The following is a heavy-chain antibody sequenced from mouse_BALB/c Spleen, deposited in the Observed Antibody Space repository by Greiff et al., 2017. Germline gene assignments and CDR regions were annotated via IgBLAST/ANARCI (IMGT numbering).Heavy chain of an antibody. CDR3: ARSIYYGSSWYFDV. V-gene: IGHV5-17*02. CDR2: ISSGSSTI. J-gene: IGHJ1*01. D-gene: IGHD1-1*01. CDR1: GFTFSSFG. Sequence: EVKVVESGGGLVQPGGSRKLSCAASGFTFSSFGMHWVRQAPEKGLEWVAYISSGSSTIYYADTVKGRFTISRDNPKNTLFLQMTSLRSEDTAMYYCARSIYYGSSWYFDVWGAGTTVTVSS.